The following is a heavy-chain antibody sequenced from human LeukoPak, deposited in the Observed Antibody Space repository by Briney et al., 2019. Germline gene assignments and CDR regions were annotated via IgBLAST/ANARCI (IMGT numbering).Heavy chain of an antibody. CDR2: ISAYNGHT. J-gene: IGHJ2*01. Sequence: ASVKVSCKASGYTFVSYCISWVRQAPGQGLEWMGWISAYNGHTNYAQKFQGGVAMTADTSTAYMELRSLRSDDTAVYYCARDAVNNGSNDWYLDLWGRGTLVTVSS. V-gene: IGHV1-18*01. CDR3: ARDAVNNGSNDWYLDL. CDR1: GYTFVSYC. D-gene: IGHD4-23*01.